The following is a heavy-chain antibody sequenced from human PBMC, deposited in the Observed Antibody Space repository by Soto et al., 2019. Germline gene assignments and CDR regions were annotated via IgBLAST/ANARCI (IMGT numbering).Heavy chain of an antibody. D-gene: IGHD3-22*01. J-gene: IGHJ4*02. Sequence: GVSLRLSCSASGFTFSSYAMHWVRQAPGKGLEWVAVISYDGSNKYYADSVKGRFTISRDNSKNTLYLQMNSLRAEDTAVYYCARDITVVVTKPSYWGQGTLVTVSS. CDR3: ARDITVVVTKPSY. CDR2: ISYDGSNK. V-gene: IGHV3-30-3*01. CDR1: GFTFSSYA.